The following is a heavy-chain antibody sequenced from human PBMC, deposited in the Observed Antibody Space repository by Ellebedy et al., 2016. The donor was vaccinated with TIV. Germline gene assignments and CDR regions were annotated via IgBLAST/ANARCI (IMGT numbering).Heavy chain of an antibody. Sequence: AASVKVSCKASGYTFTSYGISWVRQAPGQGLEWMGWISAYNGNTNYAQKLQGRVTMTTDTSTSTVYMELSRLRSDDTAVYYCARDNTRSSSWRHHYYYYGMDVWGQGTTVTVSS. J-gene: IGHJ6*02. CDR3: ARDNTRSSSWRHHYYYYGMDV. CDR2: ISAYNGNT. D-gene: IGHD6-13*01. CDR1: GYTFTSYG. V-gene: IGHV1-18*01.